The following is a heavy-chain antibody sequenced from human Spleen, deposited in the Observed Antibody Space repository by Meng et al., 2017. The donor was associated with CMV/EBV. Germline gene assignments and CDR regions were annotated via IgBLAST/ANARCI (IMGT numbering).Heavy chain of an antibody. J-gene: IGHJ4*02. CDR1: GGNFGGHS. CDR3: ARGGAAGSYFDY. Sequence: KAAGGNFGGHSKHWGRQAAGQGFEWVGGMVPIFGSGDYEQKFRGRVTITTDESTTAAYMELRSLTSEDTALYYCARGGAAGSYFDYWGQGTLVTVSS. V-gene: IGHV1-69*05. D-gene: IGHD6-13*01. CDR2: MVPIFGSG.